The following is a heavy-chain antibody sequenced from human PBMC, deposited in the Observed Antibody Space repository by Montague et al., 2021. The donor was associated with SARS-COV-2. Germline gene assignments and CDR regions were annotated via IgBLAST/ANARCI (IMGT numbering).Heavy chain of an antibody. D-gene: IGHD3-10*01. CDR1: GFTFRNYD. CDR3: ARDRNRRRWFGELPGKQNHYVMDV. CDR2: LSYDGHND. V-gene: IGHV3-30*03. J-gene: IGHJ6*02. Sequence: XLRLSCATSGFTFRNYDMHWVRQAPGKGLEWVASLSYDGHNDYYADSVRGRFTISRDNPKNTLFLQMNGLSLEDTAVYFCARDRNRRRWFGELPGKQNHYVMDVWGQGTTVAVSS.